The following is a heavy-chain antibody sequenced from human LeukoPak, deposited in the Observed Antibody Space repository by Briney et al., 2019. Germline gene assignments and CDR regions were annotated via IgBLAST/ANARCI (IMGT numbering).Heavy chain of an antibody. CDR2: ISGSGGST. CDR3: AKDATVVRGVIHDY. CDR1: GFTFSSYG. J-gene: IGHJ4*02. V-gene: IGHV3-23*01. Sequence: GGSLRLSCAASGFTFSSYGMSWVRQAPGKGLEWVSAISGSGGSTYYADSVKGRFTISRDNSKNTLYLQMSSLRAEDTAVYYCAKDATVVRGVIHDYWGQGTLVTVSS. D-gene: IGHD3-10*01.